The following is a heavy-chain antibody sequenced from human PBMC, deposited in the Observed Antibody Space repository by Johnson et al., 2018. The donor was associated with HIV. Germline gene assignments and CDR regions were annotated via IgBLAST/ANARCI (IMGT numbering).Heavy chain of an antibody. CDR3: AREHRYYYDSSGYY. Sequence: QVQLVESGGGLVKPGGSLRLSCAASGFTVSSNYMSWVRQAPGKGLEWVAVISYDGSNKYYADSVKGRFTISRDNSKNTLYLQMNSLRAEDTAVYYCAREHRYYYDSSGYYRGQGTMVTVSS. D-gene: IGHD3-22*01. J-gene: IGHJ3*01. V-gene: IGHV3-30-3*01. CDR1: GFTVSSNY. CDR2: ISYDGSNK.